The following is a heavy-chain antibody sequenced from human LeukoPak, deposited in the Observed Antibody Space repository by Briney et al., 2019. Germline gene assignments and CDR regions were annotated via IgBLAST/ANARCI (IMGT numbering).Heavy chain of an antibody. Sequence: ASVKVSCKASGGTFSSYAISWVRQAPGQGLEWMGWINPNSGGTNYAQKFQGRVTMTRDTSISTAYMELSRLRSDDTAVYYCARPGGYSSGWRLLYYFDYWGQGTLVTVSS. V-gene: IGHV1-2*02. D-gene: IGHD6-19*01. CDR1: GGTFSSYA. CDR2: INPNSGGT. J-gene: IGHJ4*02. CDR3: ARPGGYSSGWRLLYYFDY.